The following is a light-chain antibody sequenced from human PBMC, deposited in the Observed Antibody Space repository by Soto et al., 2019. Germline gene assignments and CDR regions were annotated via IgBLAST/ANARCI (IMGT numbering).Light chain of an antibody. V-gene: IGLV3-1*01. CDR1: KLGDKY. Sequence: SYELTQPPSVSVSPGQTASITCSGDKLGDKYACWYQQRPGQSPVLVIYQNTKRPSGIPERFSASNSGNTATLTISGIQSMDEADCYCQAWDSSTFYVFGTGTKLTVL. CDR3: QAWDSSTFYV. CDR2: QNT. J-gene: IGLJ1*01.